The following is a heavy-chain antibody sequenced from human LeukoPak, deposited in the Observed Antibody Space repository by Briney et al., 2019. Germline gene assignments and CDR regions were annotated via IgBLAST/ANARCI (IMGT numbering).Heavy chain of an antibody. Sequence: SSETLSLTCTVSGGSISSYYWSWIRQPPGKGLEWIGYIYYSGSTNYNPSLKSRVTIPVDTSKNQFSLKLSSVTAAGTAVYYCARPYRDWGQGTLVTVSS. J-gene: IGHJ4*02. D-gene: IGHD2-21*01. CDR1: GGSISSYY. CDR2: IYYSGST. CDR3: ARPYRD. V-gene: IGHV4-59*08.